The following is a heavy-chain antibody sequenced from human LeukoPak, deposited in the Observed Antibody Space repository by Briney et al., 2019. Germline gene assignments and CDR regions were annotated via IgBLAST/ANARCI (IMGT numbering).Heavy chain of an antibody. Sequence: SETLSLTFIVSSGSVSSSSYYWGWIRQPPGKGLEWIGHIYYSGSTYYNPSLGSRVTVSVDTSKNQFSLQLNSMTAADTAVYYCARVSNVLGAIRYWGQGTLVSVSS. CDR3: ARVSNVLGAIRY. J-gene: IGHJ4*02. CDR2: IYYSGST. D-gene: IGHD2-21*01. CDR1: SGSVSSSSYY. V-gene: IGHV4-39*07.